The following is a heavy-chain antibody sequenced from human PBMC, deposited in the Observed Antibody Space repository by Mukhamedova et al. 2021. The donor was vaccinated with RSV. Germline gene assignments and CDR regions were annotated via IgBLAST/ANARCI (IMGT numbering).Heavy chain of an antibody. Sequence: WSWIRQPPGKGLEWIGYTSYSGSTNYNPSLKSRVTISVDTSKNQFSLKLSSVTAADTAVYYCARALGSAVGYWGQGTLVTVPS. CDR2: TSYSGST. D-gene: IGHD4-23*01. V-gene: IGHV4-59*01. J-gene: IGHJ4*02. CDR3: ARALGSAVGY.